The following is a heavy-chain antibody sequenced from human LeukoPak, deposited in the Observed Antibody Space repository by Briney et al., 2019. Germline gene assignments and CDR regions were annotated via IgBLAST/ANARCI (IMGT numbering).Heavy chain of an antibody. Sequence: GGSLTLSCAASVFFFSIDSMYWVRHAPWKGLEWVLAISGSGSTYYADSVKGRFTISRDNSKNTLYLQMNSLRAEDTAVYYCAKSGYDYLTYHFDYWGQGTLVTVSS. J-gene: IGHJ4*02. V-gene: IGHV3-23*01. CDR2: ISGSGST. D-gene: IGHD5-12*01. CDR1: VFFFSIDS. CDR3: AKSGYDYLTYHFDY.